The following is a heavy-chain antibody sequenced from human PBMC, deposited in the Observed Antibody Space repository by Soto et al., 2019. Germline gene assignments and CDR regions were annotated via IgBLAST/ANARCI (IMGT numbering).Heavy chain of an antibody. CDR3: ARDLGGWPDY. CDR1: GYTFTSYG. Sequence: ASVKVSCKASGYTFTSYGISWVRQAPGQRPEWMGWISACNGNTNYAQKFQGRVTITTDTSASTAYMELSSLRSEDTAVYYCARDLGGWPDYWGQGTLVTVSS. CDR2: ISACNGNT. D-gene: IGHD2-15*01. V-gene: IGHV1-18*01. J-gene: IGHJ4*02.